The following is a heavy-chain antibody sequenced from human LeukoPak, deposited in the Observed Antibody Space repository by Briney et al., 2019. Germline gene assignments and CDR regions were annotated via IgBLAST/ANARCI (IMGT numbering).Heavy chain of an antibody. J-gene: IGHJ3*02. Sequence: PGGSLRLSCAASGFTFSSYEMNWVRQAPGKGLEWVSGISWNSGSIGYADSVKGRFTISRDNAKNSLYLQMNSLRAEDMALYYCAKTDYYDSSGYSRAFDIWGQGTMVTVSS. CDR3: AKTDYYDSSGYSRAFDI. CDR2: ISWNSGSI. V-gene: IGHV3-9*03. D-gene: IGHD3-22*01. CDR1: GFTFSSYE.